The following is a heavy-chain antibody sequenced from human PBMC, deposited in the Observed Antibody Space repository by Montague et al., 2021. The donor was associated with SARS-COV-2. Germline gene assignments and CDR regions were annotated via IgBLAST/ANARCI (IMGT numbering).Heavy chain of an antibody. CDR2: IDWDDDK. CDR3: ARIREGPYGSGPDYYYYYGMDV. CDR1: GFSLSTSGMC. Sequence: PALVKPTQTLTQTCTFSGFSLSTSGMCVSWIRQPPGKALEWLALIDWDDDKYYSTSLKTRLTISKDTSKNQVVLTMTNMDPVDTATYYCARIREGPYGSGPDYYYYYGMDVWGQGTTVTVSS. J-gene: IGHJ6*02. D-gene: IGHD3-10*01. V-gene: IGHV2-70*01.